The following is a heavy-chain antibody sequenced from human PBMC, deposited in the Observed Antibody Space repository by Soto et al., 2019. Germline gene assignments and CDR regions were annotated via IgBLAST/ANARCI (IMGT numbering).Heavy chain of an antibody. D-gene: IGHD1-20*01. J-gene: IGHJ5*02. CDR2: TYYRSKWYN. V-gene: IGHV6-1*01. Sequence: SQTLSPTCAISGDSVSSNSAALNWIRQSPSRGLEWLGRTYYRSKWYNDYAVSVKSRITINPDTSKNQFSLQLNSVTPEDTAVYYCARGDNWNDVGFDPWGQGTLVTVSS. CDR3: ARGDNWNDVGFDP. CDR1: GDSVSSNSAA.